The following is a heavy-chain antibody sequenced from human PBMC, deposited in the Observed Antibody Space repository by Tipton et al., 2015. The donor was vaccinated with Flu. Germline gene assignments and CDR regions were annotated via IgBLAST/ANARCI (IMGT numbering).Heavy chain of an antibody. Sequence: QLVQSGGGLIQRGGSLRLSCVVSGFTVSSNYMTWVRQAPGKGLEWVSGITWNSGSIAYADSVKGRFTISRDNAKNSLYLQMGSLRAEDTALYFCAKGYSYYYYYSMDVWGQGTTVTVSS. V-gene: IGHV3-9*01. CDR3: AKGYSYYYYYSMDV. CDR1: GFTVSSNY. D-gene: IGHD2-21*01. CDR2: ITWNSGSI. J-gene: IGHJ6*02.